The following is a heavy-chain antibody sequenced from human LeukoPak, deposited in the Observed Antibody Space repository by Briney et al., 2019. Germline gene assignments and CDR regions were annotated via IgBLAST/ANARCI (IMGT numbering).Heavy chain of an antibody. Sequence: SAVKVSCKASVGTFSSYAISGVRQAPGQGREWMGGIIPIFGTANYAQRFQGRVTITTDESTNTASMELSSLRSEDTAVYYCASSLGEVDWFDPWGQGTLVTVSS. CDR2: IIPIFGTA. CDR1: VGTFSSYA. J-gene: IGHJ5*02. CDR3: ASSLGEVDWFDP. V-gene: IGHV1-69*05. D-gene: IGHD3-10*01.